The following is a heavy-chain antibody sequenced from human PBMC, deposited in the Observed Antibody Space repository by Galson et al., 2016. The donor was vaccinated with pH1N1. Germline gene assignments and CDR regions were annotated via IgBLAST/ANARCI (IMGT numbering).Heavy chain of an antibody. CDR1: GDSFRTTSHH. D-gene: IGHD7-27*01. Sequence: TLSLTCAVSGDSFRTTSHHWSWIRQPAGKGPEWIGNVYISGNTNYNPSLRSRITISIDTSKKRISLRLNSLTAAYTAVYYCAGPGDYFDYWGQGILVTVSS. V-gene: IGHV4-61*09. CDR3: AGPGDYFDY. J-gene: IGHJ4*02. CDR2: VYISGNT.